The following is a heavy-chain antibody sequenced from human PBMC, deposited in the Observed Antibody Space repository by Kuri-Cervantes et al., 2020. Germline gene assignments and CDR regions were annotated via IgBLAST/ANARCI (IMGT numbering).Heavy chain of an antibody. D-gene: IGHD3-22*01. V-gene: IGHV4-31*03. J-gene: IGHJ3*02. CDR2: IYYSGST. Sequence: LRLSCTVSGGSISSGGYYWSWIRQHPGKGLEWIGYIYYSGSTYYNPSLKSRVTISVDTSKNQFSLKLSSVTAADTAVYYCARQARNYYDMRAFDIWGQGTMVTVSS. CDR3: ARQARNYYDMRAFDI. CDR1: GGSISSGGYY.